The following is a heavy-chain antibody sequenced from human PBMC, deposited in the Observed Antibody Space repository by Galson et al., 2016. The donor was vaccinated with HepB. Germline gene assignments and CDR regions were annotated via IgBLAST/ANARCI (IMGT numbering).Heavy chain of an antibody. D-gene: IGHD3-10*01. CDR2: ISYDGCIK. CDR1: GFTFSCYG. Sequence: SLRLSCAASGFTFSCYGMHRDRQAPGKGLEWVAVISYDGCIKFYADSVKGRFTISRDNSKNTLNLQMNSLRAEDTAVYYCAKDWGFLAFGELFSHVDHWGQGTLVTVSS. CDR3: AKDWGFLAFGELFSHVDH. J-gene: IGHJ5*02. V-gene: IGHV3-30*18.